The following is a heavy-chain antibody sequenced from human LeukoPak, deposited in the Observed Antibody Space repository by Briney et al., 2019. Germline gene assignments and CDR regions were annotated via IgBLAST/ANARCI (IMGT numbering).Heavy chain of an antibody. V-gene: IGHV3-23*01. Sequence: GGSLRLSCVASGFRFSNYGMNWVRQAPGKGLEWVSGISGGSDTTHYAASVKGRFTISRDNSKNTLYLQMNSLRAEDTAVYYCARWDGYGDYWGQGTLVTVSS. CDR1: GFRFSNYG. CDR3: ARWDGYGDY. D-gene: IGHD5-24*01. J-gene: IGHJ4*02. CDR2: ISGGSDTT.